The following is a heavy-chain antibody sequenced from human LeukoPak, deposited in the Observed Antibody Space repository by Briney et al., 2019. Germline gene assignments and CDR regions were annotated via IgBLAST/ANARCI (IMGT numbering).Heavy chain of an antibody. CDR3: ARVTYDILTGYLDAFDI. J-gene: IGHJ3*02. D-gene: IGHD3-9*01. Sequence: GGSLRLSCAASGFIFSGYWRSWVRQAPGKGLEWVANIKEDGSEKYHVDSVKGRFTISRDNAKNSLYLQMNSLRAEDTAVYFCARVTYDILTGYLDAFDIWGQGTVVTVSS. V-gene: IGHV3-7*01. CDR1: GFIFSGYW. CDR2: IKEDGSEK.